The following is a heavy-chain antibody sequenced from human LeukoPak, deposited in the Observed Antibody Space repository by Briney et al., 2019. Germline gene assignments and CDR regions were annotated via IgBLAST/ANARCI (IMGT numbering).Heavy chain of an antibody. CDR3: TTGITMVRGVAPGYYYYYYMDV. J-gene: IGHJ6*03. D-gene: IGHD3-10*01. CDR1: GFTFSNAW. Sequence: PGGSLRLSCAASGFTFSNAWMSWVRQAPGKGLEWVGRIKSKTDGGTTDYAAPVKGRFTISRDDSKNTLYLQMNSLKTEDTAVYYCTTGITMVRGVAPGYYYYYYMDVWGKGTTVTISS. CDR2: IKSKTDGGTT. V-gene: IGHV3-15*01.